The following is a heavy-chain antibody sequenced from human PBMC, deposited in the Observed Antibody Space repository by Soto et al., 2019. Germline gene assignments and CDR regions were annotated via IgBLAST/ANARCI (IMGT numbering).Heavy chain of an antibody. CDR3: ARLPTTSVYSSSWYQYYYYMDV. Sequence: SETLSLTCTVSGGSISSYYWSWLRQPPGKGLEWIGYIYYSGSTNYNPSLKSRVTISVDTSKNQFSLKLSSVTAADTAVYYCARLPTTSVYSSSWYQYYYYMDVWGKGTTVTVSS. CDR2: IYYSGST. J-gene: IGHJ6*03. CDR1: GGSISSYY. V-gene: IGHV4-59*01. D-gene: IGHD6-13*01.